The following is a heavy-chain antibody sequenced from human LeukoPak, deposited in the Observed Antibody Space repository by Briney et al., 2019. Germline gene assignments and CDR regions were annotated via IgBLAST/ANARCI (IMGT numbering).Heavy chain of an antibody. D-gene: IGHD3-22*01. V-gene: IGHV7-4-1*02. CDR2: INTNTGNP. J-gene: IGHJ6*03. Sequence: AAVKVSCKASGYTFTSYAMNWVRQAPGQGLEWMGWINTNTGNPTYAQGFTGRFVFSLDTSVSTAYLQISSLKAEDTTVYYCARYSSGYHTVGYYMDVWGKGTTVTVSS. CDR3: ARYSSGYHTVGYYMDV. CDR1: GYTFTSYA.